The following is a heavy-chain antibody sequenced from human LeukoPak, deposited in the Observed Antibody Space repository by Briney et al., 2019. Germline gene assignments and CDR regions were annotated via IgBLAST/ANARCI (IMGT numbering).Heavy chain of an antibody. Sequence: SGGSLRLSCAASGFTFSSYWMSWVRQAPGKGLEWVANIKQDGSEKYYVDSVKGRFTISRDNAKNSLYLQMNSLRAEDTAVYYCAKPENADYGDYPGYWGQGTLVTVSS. CDR3: AKPENADYGDYPGY. V-gene: IGHV3-7*01. D-gene: IGHD4-17*01. J-gene: IGHJ4*02. CDR1: GFTFSSYW. CDR2: IKQDGSEK.